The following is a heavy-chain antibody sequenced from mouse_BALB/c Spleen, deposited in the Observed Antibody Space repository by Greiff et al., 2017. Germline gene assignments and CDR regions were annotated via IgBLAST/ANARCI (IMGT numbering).Heavy chain of an antibody. V-gene: IGHV5-6-5*01. CDR2: ISSGGST. CDR1: GFTFSSYA. J-gene: IGHJ3*01. D-gene: IGHD2-4*01. Sequence: EVQLVESGGGLVKPGGSLKLSCAASGFTFSSYAMSWVRQTPEKRLEWVASISSGGSTYYPDSVKGRFTISRDNARNILYLQMSSLRSEDTAMYYCARDDYGRFAYWGQGTLVTVSA. CDR3: ARDDYGRFAY.